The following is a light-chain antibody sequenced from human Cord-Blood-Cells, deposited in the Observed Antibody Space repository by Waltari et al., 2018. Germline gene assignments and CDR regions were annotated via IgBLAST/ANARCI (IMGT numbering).Light chain of an antibody. CDR3: SSYAGSNNYV. J-gene: IGLJ1*01. V-gene: IGLV2-8*01. CDR1: SSDVGGYNY. Sequence: QSALTQPPSASGSPGQSVTTSCTGTSSDVGGYNYVSWYQQHPGKAPNLMIYEVSKRPSGVPDRFSGSKSGNTASLTVSGLQAEDEADYYCSSYAGSNNYVFGTGTKVTVL. CDR2: EVS.